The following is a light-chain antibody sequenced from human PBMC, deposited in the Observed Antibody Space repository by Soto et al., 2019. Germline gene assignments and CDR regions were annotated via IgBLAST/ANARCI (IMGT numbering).Light chain of an antibody. V-gene: IGLV1-47*01. CDR2: TND. J-gene: IGLJ1*01. CDR3: CSYAGRYTDV. CDR1: SSNIGSNY. Sequence: QSVLTQPPSASGTPGQRVTISYSGGSSNIGSNYVYFYHQVPGTAPKLLIYTNDQRPSGVPDRFSGSKSGNTASLTISGLQAEDEADYYCCSYAGRYTDVFGTGTKLTVL.